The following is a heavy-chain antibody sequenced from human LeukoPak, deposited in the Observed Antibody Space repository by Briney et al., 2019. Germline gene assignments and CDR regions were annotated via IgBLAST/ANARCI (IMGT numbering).Heavy chain of an antibody. D-gene: IGHD6-13*01. CDR1: GGSISSYY. V-gene: IGHV4-4*07. J-gene: IGHJ4*02. CDR3: AREAAAGIFDH. CDR2: IYTSGST. Sequence: SETLSLTCTVSGGSISSYYGTWIRQPAGKGLEWIGRIYTSGSTNYNPSLKSRVTISVDTSKNQFSLKLSSVTAADTAVYYCAREAAAGIFDHWGQGTLVTVSS.